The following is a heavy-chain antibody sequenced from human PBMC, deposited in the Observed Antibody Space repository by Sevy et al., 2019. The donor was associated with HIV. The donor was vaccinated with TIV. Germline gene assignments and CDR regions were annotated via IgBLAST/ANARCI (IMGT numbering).Heavy chain of an antibody. V-gene: IGHV1-24*01. J-gene: IGHJ4*02. CDR3: AATKDYYDNSGSPFDY. CDR1: GYTLTKLS. D-gene: IGHD3-22*01. Sequence: ASVKVSCKVSGYTLTKLSMHWVRQAPGKRLEWMGSFDPEDGERMYAQKFQGRVTLTEDTSADTAYMELSSLRSEDTDVYYCAATKDYYDNSGSPFDYWGQGTLVTVSS. CDR2: FDPEDGER.